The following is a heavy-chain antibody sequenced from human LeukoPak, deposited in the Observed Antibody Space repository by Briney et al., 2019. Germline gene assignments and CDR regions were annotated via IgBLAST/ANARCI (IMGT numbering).Heavy chain of an antibody. Sequence: PGGSLRLSCAASGFTFSSYWMSRVRQAPGKGLERVANIKQDGSEKYYVDSVKGRFTISRDNAKNSLYLQMNSLRAEDTAVYYCARDDNFYYYYMDVWGKGTTVTVSS. J-gene: IGHJ6*03. CDR3: ARDDNFYYYYMDV. CDR2: IKQDGSEK. V-gene: IGHV3-7*01. CDR1: GFTFSSYW.